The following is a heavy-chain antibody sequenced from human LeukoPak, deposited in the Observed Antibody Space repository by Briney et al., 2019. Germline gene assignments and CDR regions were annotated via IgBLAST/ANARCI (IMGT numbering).Heavy chain of an antibody. CDR3: ACRYSYGDDDFDI. D-gene: IGHD5-18*01. CDR2: IYYSGSN. CDR1: GGSISSYY. J-gene: IGHJ3*02. V-gene: IGHV4-59*01. Sequence: PSETLSLTCTVSGGSISSYYWSWIRQPPGKGLWWIGDIYYSGSNNYNPSLKSRVTISVDTCKNQFSLKLSSVTAADTAVYYCACRYSYGDDDFDIWGQGTMVTVSS.